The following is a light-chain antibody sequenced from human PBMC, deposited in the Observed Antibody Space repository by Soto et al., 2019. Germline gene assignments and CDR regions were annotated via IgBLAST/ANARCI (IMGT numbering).Light chain of an antibody. CDR2: NYN. V-gene: IGLV1-40*01. J-gene: IGLJ2*01. CDR1: SSNIGAGYD. Sequence: QSVLTQPPSVSGAPGQSVTISCTGSSSNIGAGYDVHWYQQLPGRAPKLLIFNYNNRPSGVPDRFSGSRSGTSASLAITGLQAEDEADYYCGTWDSSLSVGLFGGGTKVTVL. CDR3: GTWDSSLSVGL.